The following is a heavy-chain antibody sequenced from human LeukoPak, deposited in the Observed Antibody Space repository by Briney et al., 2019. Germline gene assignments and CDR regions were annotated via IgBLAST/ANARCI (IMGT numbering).Heavy chain of an antibody. CDR1: GYSFTSYW. D-gene: IGHD2-15*01. V-gene: IGHV5-10-1*01. CDR2: TDPSDSYS. CDR3: ARSVAATSEHDY. J-gene: IGHJ4*02. Sequence: GESLKISCKGSGYSFTSYWITWVRQMPGKGLEWMGRTDPSDSYSNYSPSFQGHVTISTDKSISTAYVQWSSLKASDTAMYYCARSVAATSEHDYWGQGTLVTVSS.